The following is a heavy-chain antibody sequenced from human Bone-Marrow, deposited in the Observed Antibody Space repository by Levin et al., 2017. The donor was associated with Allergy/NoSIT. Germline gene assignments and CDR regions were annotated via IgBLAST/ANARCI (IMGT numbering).Heavy chain of an antibody. J-gene: IGHJ4*02. V-gene: IGHV3-33*04. CDR1: GLSLTNHG. CDR3: ARHRGGGTYPSVFHLDS. Sequence: GESLKISCVASGLSLTNHGMHWVRQAPGKGLEWVAIIWSTGIQKYYADSVEGRFTISRDTSKNTLYLDMNILRAEDTAVYYCARHRGGGTYPSVFHLDSWGQGTLVTVSS. CDR2: IWSTGIQK. D-gene: IGHD1-26*01.